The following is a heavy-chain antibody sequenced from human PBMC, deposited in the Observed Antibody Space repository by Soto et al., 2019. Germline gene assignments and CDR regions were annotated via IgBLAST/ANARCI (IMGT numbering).Heavy chain of an antibody. Sequence: ASVRVSFKVSGYTLTEFFMHCLRQAPGKGLEWMGGFDPEDGETIYAQKFQGRVTMTEDTSTDTAYMELSSLRSEDTAVYYCATKGFWGHYYYDGSGYFDYWGQGTLVTVSS. V-gene: IGHV1-24*01. J-gene: IGHJ4*02. CDR2: FDPEDGET. CDR3: ATKGFWGHYYYDGSGYFDY. CDR1: GYTLTEFF. D-gene: IGHD3-22*01.